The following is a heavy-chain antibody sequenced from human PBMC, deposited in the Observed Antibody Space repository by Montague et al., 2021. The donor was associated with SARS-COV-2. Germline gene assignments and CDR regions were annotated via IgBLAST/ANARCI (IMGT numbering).Heavy chain of an antibody. D-gene: IGHD5-24*01. Sequence: SETLSLTCTVSGGSLGTSGYYWGWIRQPPGKGLEWIGSTYYSGSTHYNPSLKSRVTVSVDTSNNQFFLKLSSVTAADTAVYYCARGLDGYNWGYWGQGTLVTLSS. CDR3: ARGLDGYNWGY. CDR2: TYYSGST. V-gene: IGHV4-39*01. J-gene: IGHJ4*02. CDR1: GGSLGTSGYY.